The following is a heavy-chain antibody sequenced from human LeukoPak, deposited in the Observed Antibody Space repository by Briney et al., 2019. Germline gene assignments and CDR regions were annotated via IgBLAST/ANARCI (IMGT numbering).Heavy chain of an antibody. V-gene: IGHV3-30*18. CDR1: GFTFSSYG. J-gene: IGHJ4*02. CDR3: AKDLHSSSWCLDY. CDR2: ISYDGSNK. Sequence: GGSLRLSCAASGFTFSSYGMHWVRQAPGKGLEWVAVISYDGSNKYYADSVKGRFTISSDNSKNTLYLQMNSLRAEDTAVYYCAKDLHSSSWCLDYWGQGTLVTVSS. D-gene: IGHD6-13*01.